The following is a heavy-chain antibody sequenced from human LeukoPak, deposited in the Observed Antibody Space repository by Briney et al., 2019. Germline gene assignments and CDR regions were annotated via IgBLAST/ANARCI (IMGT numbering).Heavy chain of an antibody. CDR1: EFTFSSYW. J-gene: IGHJ4*02. CDR2: IKQDGSEK. Sequence: RGSLRLSCAASEFTFSSYWMSWVRQAPGKGLEWVAKIKQDGSEKYYVDSVKGRFTISRDNAKNSLYLQMNSLRAEDTAVYYCARDSGRVGHCCWGQGTLVTVSS. CDR3: ARDSGRVGHCC. V-gene: IGHV3-7*01. D-gene: IGHD6-25*01.